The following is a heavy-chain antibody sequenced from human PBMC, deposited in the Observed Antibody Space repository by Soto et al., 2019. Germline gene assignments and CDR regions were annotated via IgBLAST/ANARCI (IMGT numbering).Heavy chain of an antibody. CDR1: GFTFSSYA. D-gene: IGHD2-15*01. V-gene: IGHV3-23*01. J-gene: IGHJ6*03. Sequence: EVQLLESGGGLVQPGGSLRLSCAASGFTFSSYAMSWVRQAPGKGLEWVSAISGSGGSTYYADSVKGRFTISRDNSKNTLYLQMNSLRAEDTAVYYCAGCSPVGFSYYYYMDVWGKVTTVTVSS. CDR2: ISGSGGST. CDR3: AGCSPVGFSYYYYMDV.